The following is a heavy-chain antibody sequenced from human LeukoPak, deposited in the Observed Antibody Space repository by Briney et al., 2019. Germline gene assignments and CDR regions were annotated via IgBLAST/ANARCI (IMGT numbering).Heavy chain of an antibody. Sequence: GGSLRLSCAASGLTFSSYGMHWVRQAPGKGLEWVAVIWYDGSNKYYADSVKGRFTISRDNSKNTLYLQMNSLRAEDTAVYYCARERWVRGIAAAGLDYWGQGTLVTVSS. J-gene: IGHJ4*02. CDR3: ARERWVRGIAAAGLDY. CDR2: IWYDGSNK. CDR1: GLTFSSYG. V-gene: IGHV3-33*08. D-gene: IGHD6-13*01.